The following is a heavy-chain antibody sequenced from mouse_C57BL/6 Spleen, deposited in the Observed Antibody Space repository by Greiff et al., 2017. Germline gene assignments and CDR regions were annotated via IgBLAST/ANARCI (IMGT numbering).Heavy chain of an antibody. V-gene: IGHV1-4*01. CDR1: GYTFTSYT. J-gene: IGHJ4*01. Sequence: QVQLQQSGAELARPGASVKMSCKASGYTFTSYTMHWVKQRPGQGLEWIGYINPSSGYTKYNQKFKDKATLTADTSSSTAYMQLSSLTSEDSAVXYGARGATGTYYAMDYWGQGTSVTVSS. CDR2: INPSSGYT. D-gene: IGHD4-1*02. CDR3: ARGATGTYYAMDY.